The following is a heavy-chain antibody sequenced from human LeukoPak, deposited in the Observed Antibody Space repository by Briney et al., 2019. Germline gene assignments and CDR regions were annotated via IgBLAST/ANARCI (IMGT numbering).Heavy chain of an antibody. Sequence: GRSLRLSCAASGFTFSSYAMSWVRQAPGKGLEWVSAISGSGGSTYYADSVKGRFTISRDNSKNTLYLQMNSLRAEDTAVYYCAKDTHYYDSSGYYYRDWGQGTLVTVSS. D-gene: IGHD3-22*01. CDR2: ISGSGGST. J-gene: IGHJ4*02. CDR3: AKDTHYYDSSGYYYRD. V-gene: IGHV3-23*01. CDR1: GFTFSSYA.